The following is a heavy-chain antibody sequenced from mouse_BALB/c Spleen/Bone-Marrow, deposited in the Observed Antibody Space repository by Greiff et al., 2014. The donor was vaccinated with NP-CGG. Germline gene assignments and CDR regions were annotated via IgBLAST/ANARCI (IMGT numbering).Heavy chain of an antibody. CDR2: IDPSDSYT. V-gene: IGHV1S127*01. Sequence: VQLQESGAELVKPGASVKMSCKASVYTFTSYWMHWVKQRPGQGLEWIGTIDPSDSYTSYNQKFKGKATLTVDTSSSTAYMQLSSLTSEDSAVYYCTRDDYGYWGQGTTLTVSS. J-gene: IGHJ2*01. D-gene: IGHD2-4*01. CDR3: TRDDYGY. CDR1: VYTFTSYW.